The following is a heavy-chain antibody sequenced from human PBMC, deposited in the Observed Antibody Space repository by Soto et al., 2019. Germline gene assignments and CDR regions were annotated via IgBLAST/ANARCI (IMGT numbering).Heavy chain of an antibody. CDR2: ISNVDHST. CDR1: GFTFNNYA. V-gene: IGHV3-23*01. J-gene: IGHJ4*02. D-gene: IGHD3-10*01. Sequence: QLLESGGGLVQPGGSLRLSCAASGFTFNNYAMSWVRQSPGKGLEWVLAISNVDHSTYYADTVKARCTISRDNSKNTLFLLMNSLTVEDSAIYYWAKFQGSTFYPLDYWGQGPLVTVAS. CDR3: AKFQGSTFYPLDY.